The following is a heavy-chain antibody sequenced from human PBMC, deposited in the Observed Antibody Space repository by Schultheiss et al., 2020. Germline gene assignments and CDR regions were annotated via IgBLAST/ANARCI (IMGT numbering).Heavy chain of an antibody. V-gene: IGHV4-31*03. CDR3: ARDRSLVYWFDP. CDR2: IYYSGST. J-gene: IGHJ5*02. CDR1: GGSISSGVYY. D-gene: IGHD2-8*01. Sequence: SETLSLTCTVSGGSISSGVYYWSWIRQHPGKGLEWIGYIYYSGSTYYNPSLKSRVTISVDTSKNQFSLKLSSVTAADTVVYYCARDRSLVYWFDPWGQGTLVTVSS.